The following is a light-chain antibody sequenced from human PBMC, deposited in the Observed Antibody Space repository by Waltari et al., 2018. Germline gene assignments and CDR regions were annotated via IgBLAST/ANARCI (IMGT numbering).Light chain of an antibody. J-gene: IGLJ3*02. Sequence: HSALTQPRSVSGSPGHPVTISCTGPSSAVGGSDSVSWYQQHPGKAPKLVIYDVNKLPSGVPDRFSGSKAGNTASLTISGLQADDEADYNCCSYAGRATWAFGGGTKLTVL. V-gene: IGLV2-11*01. CDR1: SSAVGGSDS. CDR2: DVN. CDR3: CSYAGRATWA.